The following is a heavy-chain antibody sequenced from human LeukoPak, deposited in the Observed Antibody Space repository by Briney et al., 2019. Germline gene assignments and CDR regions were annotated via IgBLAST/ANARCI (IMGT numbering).Heavy chain of an antibody. Sequence: SETLSLTCAVYGGSFSGYYWSWIRQPPGKGLEWIGEINHSGSTNYNPSFKSRVTISVDTSKNQFSLKLSSVTAADTAVYYCARGAQDIVVVVAATSVYFDYWGQGTLVTVSS. CDR1: GGSFSGYY. J-gene: IGHJ4*02. V-gene: IGHV4-34*01. CDR3: ARGAQDIVVVVAATSVYFDY. CDR2: INHSGST. D-gene: IGHD2-15*01.